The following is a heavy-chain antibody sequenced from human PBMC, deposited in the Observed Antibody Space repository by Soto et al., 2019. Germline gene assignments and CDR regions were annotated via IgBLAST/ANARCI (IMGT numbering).Heavy chain of an antibody. V-gene: IGHV4-34*01. CDR2: INHSGST. D-gene: IGHD2-2*01. Sequence: PSETQSLTCAVYGGSFRGYYWSWIRQPRGKGLEWIGEINHSGSTNYNPSLKSRVTISVDTSKNQFSLKLSSVTAADTAVYYCAREAMLPLFDYWGQGTLVTVSS. J-gene: IGHJ4*02. CDR3: AREAMLPLFDY. CDR1: GGSFRGYY.